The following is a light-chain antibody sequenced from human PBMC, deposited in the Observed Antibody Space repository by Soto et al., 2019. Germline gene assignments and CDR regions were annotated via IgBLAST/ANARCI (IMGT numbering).Light chain of an antibody. J-gene: IGKJ1*01. CDR2: GAS. CDR1: QSVSSN. Sequence: EIVMTQSPATLSVSPGERATLSCRASQSVSSNLAWYQQKPGQAPRLLIYGASTRATGIPARFRGSGSATDFTLTISSLQSEDFAVYYCQQYNNGRTFGQGTKVEIK. CDR3: QQYNNGRT. V-gene: IGKV3-15*01.